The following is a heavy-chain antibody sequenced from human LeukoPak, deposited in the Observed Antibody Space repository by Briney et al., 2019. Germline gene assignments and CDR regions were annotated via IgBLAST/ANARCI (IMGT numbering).Heavy chain of an antibody. CDR1: GGSISSYY. CDR3: ARAGAVADPYYYYGMDV. Sequence: SETLSLTCTVSGGSISSYYWSWIRQPPGQGLEWNGYIYYSWSTNYNPSLNSRVTISVDTSKNQFYLKLSSVTAADTAVYYCARAGAVADPYYYYGMDVWGQGTTVTVSS. CDR2: IYYSWST. V-gene: IGHV4-59*01. J-gene: IGHJ6*02. D-gene: IGHD6-19*01.